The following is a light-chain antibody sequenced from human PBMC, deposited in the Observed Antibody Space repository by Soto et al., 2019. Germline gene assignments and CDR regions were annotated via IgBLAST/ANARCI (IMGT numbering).Light chain of an antibody. V-gene: IGKV3-11*01. Sequence: EIVLTQSPGTLSLSPGDRATLSCRASQSVSSYLAWYQQKPGQAPRLLIYDASNRATGTPARFSGSGSGTDFSLTISSLQSEDFAVYYCQQYNNCPPITFGQGTRLEIK. J-gene: IGKJ5*01. CDR1: QSVSSY. CDR2: DAS. CDR3: QQYNNCPPIT.